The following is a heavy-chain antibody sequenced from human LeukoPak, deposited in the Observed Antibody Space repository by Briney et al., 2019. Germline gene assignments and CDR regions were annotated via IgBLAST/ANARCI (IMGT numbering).Heavy chain of an antibody. D-gene: IGHD6-13*01. CDR3: ARVWDGSIWSRGWFDP. Sequence: PSETLSLTCTVSGGSISSGDYYWSWIRQPPGKGLEWIGYIYYSGSTYYNPSLKSRVTISVDTSKNQFSLKLNSVTAADTAVYYCARVWDGSIWSRGWFDPWGQGTLVTVSS. V-gene: IGHV4-30-4*08. CDR1: GGSISSGDYY. CDR2: IYYSGST. J-gene: IGHJ5*02.